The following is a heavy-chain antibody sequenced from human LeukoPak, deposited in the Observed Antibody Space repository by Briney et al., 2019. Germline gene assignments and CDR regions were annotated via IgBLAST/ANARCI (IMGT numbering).Heavy chain of an antibody. V-gene: IGHV1-69*13. Sequence: ASVKVSCKASGGTFSSYAISWVRQAPGQGLEWMGGIIPIFGKANYAQKFQGRVTITADESTSTAYIELSSLRSEDTAVYYCARGTYYYDSSGYFFWGDAFDIWGQGTMVTVSS. D-gene: IGHD3-22*01. J-gene: IGHJ3*02. CDR3: ARGTYYYDSSGYFFWGDAFDI. CDR1: GGTFSSYA. CDR2: IIPIFGKA.